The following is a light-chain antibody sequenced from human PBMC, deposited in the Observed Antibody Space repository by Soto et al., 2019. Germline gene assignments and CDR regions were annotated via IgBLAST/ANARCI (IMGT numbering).Light chain of an antibody. CDR2: AAS. J-gene: IGKJ4*01. V-gene: IGKV1-39*01. CDR1: QNIVNY. Sequence: DIQMTQSPSSLSASVGDRVTITCRASQNIVNYLNWYQRKPGKAPELLIYAASSLQSGVPSRFSGSGSGTDFTLTISSLQPEDFATFYCQQSYSVPLTFGGGTKVEIK. CDR3: QQSYSVPLT.